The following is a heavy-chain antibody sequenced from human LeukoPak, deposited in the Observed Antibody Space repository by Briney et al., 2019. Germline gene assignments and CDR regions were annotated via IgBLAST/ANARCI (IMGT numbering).Heavy chain of an antibody. V-gene: IGHV1-2*02. J-gene: IGHJ4*02. Sequence: ASVKVSCKASGYTFTGYYMHWVRQAPGQGLEWMGWINPNSGGTNYAQKFQGRVTMTRNTSISTAYMELSSLRSEDTAVYYCARGLIKSDTVVVVAANIWGQGTLVTVSS. CDR2: INPNSGGT. D-gene: IGHD2-15*01. CDR1: GYTFTGYY. CDR3: ARGLIKSDTVVVVAANI.